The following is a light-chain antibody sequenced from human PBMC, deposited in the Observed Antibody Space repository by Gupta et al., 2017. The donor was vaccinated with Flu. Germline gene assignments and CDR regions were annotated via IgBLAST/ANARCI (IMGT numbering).Light chain of an antibody. CDR2: DSS. Sequence: EIVLTQSPATLSLSPGEGATLSCRASQSISSDLAWYQQRPGQAHRLLIYDSSNRVTGIPAKFSGSGSGTDFTLTISSLEPEDFAVYYCQHRSTWPPLFTFGPGTKVDVK. V-gene: IGKV3-11*01. J-gene: IGKJ3*01. CDR1: QSISSD. CDR3: QHRSTWPPLFT.